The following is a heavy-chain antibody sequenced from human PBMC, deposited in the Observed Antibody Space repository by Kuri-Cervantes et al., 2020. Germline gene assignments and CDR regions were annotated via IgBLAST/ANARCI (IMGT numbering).Heavy chain of an antibody. CDR1: GYTFTSYY. Sequence: AAVKVSCKASGYTFTSYYMHWVRQAPGQGLEWMGIINPSGGSTSYAQKFQGRATMTRDQSTSTVYMELSSLKPDDTAVYYCSRDQYDYVWGNSPVGWDYYGMDVWGQGTTVTVSS. V-gene: IGHV1-46*01. CDR3: SRDQYDYVWGNSPVGWDYYGMDV. CDR2: INPSGGST. D-gene: IGHD3-16*01. J-gene: IGHJ6*01.